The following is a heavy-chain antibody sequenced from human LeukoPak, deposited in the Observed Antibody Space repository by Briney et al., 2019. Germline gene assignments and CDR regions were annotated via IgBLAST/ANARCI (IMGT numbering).Heavy chain of an antibody. CDR2: IKPDGSEK. V-gene: IGHV3-7*03. D-gene: IGHD6-19*01. CDR3: ARSPGAIAVAGYFDY. J-gene: IGHJ4*02. CDR1: GFTFSTYW. Sequence: GGSLRLSCAASGFTFSTYWMGWVRQAPGKGLEWVAKIKPDGSEKDHVDSVKGRFTISRDNAKNSLYLQLNSLRAEDTAVYYCARSPGAIAVAGYFDYWGQGTLVTVSS.